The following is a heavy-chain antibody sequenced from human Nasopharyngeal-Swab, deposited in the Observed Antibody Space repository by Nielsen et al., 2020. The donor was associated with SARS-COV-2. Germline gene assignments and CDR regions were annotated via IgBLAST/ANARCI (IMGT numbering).Heavy chain of an antibody. D-gene: IGHD1-26*01. CDR3: ARDVIVGATGLDY. J-gene: IGHJ4*02. CDR2: ISSGSSYI. CDR1: GFTFSSYT. Sequence: GESLKISCAASGFTFSSYTMNWVRQAPGKGLEWVSSISSGSSYIYYADSVKGRFIISRDNVKNSLYLQMNSLRDEDTAVYYCARDVIVGATGLDYWGQGTLVTVSS. V-gene: IGHV3-21*01.